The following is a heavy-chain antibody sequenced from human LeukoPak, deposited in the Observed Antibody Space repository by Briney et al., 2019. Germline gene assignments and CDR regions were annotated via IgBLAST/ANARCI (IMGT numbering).Heavy chain of an antibody. Sequence: SETLSLTCAVSGASVSSDTYYWNWIRQPPGKGLEWIGYIYHGGNTNYNPSLEGRATISLDTSKNQFSLRLKSVTAADTAIFYCATASSEWPGRWFDPWGQGTLVTVSS. CDR3: ATASSEWPGRWFDP. V-gene: IGHV4-61*01. CDR1: GASVSSDTYY. D-gene: IGHD6-25*01. J-gene: IGHJ5*02. CDR2: IYHGGNT.